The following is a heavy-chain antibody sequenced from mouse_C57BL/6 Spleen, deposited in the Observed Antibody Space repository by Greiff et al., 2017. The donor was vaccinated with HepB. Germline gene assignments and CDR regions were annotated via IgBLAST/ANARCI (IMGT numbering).Heavy chain of an antibody. CDR2: INPNNGGT. D-gene: IGHD2-4*01. Sequence: VQLQQSGPELVKPGASVKIPCKASGYTFTDYNMDWVKQSHGKNLEWIGDINPNNGGTTYNQKFKGKATLTVDKSSSTAYMELRSLTSEDTAVYYCARSPTDYDYDGVGYYFDYWGQGTTLTVSS. CDR1: GYTFTDYN. V-gene: IGHV1-18*01. CDR3: ARSPTDYDYDGVGYYFDY. J-gene: IGHJ2*01.